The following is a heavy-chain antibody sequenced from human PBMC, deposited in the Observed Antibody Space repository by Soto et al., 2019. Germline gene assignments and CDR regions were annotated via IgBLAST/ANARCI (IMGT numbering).Heavy chain of an antibody. J-gene: IGHJ4*02. Sequence: LRLSCAASGFTLSSSGMPWVRQAPGKGLEGVAVISYDGSNKYYADSVKGRFTISRDNSKNTLYLQMNSLRAEDTAVYYWAKAGVVSSSGVDYWGQGTLVTGSS. D-gene: IGHD6-6*01. V-gene: IGHV3-30*18. CDR1: GFTLSSSG. CDR3: AKAGVVSSSGVDY. CDR2: ISYDGSNK.